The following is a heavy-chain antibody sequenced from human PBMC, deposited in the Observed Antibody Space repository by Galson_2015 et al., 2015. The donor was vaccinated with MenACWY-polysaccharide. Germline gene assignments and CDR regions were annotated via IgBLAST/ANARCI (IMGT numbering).Heavy chain of an antibody. CDR3: ARVGYDFWSGYSGLEYYFDY. CDR1: GYTFTSYG. V-gene: IGHV1-18*01. Sequence: SVKVSCKASGYTFTSYGISWVRQAPGRGLEWMGWISAYNGNTNYAQKLQGRVTMTTDTSTSTAYMELRSLRSDDTAVYYCARVGYDFWSGYSGLEYYFDYWGQGTLVTVSS. CDR2: ISAYNGNT. J-gene: IGHJ4*02. D-gene: IGHD3-3*01.